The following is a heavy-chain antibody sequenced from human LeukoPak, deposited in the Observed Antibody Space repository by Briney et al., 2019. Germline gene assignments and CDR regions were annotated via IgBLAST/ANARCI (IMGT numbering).Heavy chain of an antibody. Sequence: ASVKVSCKVSGYTLTELSMHWVRQAPGKGLEWMGGFDPEDGETIYAQKFQGRVTMIEDTSTDTAYMELSSLRSEDTAVYYCATGVGISGSYLGPYYFDHWGQGTLVTVSS. CDR2: FDPEDGET. CDR1: GYTLTELS. J-gene: IGHJ4*02. V-gene: IGHV1-24*01. D-gene: IGHD1-26*01. CDR3: ATGVGISGSYLGPYYFDH.